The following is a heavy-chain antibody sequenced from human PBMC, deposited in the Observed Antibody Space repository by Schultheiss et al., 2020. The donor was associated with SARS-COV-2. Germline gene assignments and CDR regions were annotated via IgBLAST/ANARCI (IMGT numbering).Heavy chain of an antibody. CDR3: AKVQRGIAPGGMDV. CDR1: GFSFSSYA. V-gene: IGHV3-23*01. D-gene: IGHD6-13*01. Sequence: GGSLRLSCAASGFSFSSYAMSWVRQAPGKGLEWVSVISGSGHSTYYVGSVKGRFTISRDNSKSTLYLQMNSLRAEDTALYYCAKVQRGIAPGGMDVWGQGTTVTVSS. J-gene: IGHJ6*02. CDR2: ISGSGHST.